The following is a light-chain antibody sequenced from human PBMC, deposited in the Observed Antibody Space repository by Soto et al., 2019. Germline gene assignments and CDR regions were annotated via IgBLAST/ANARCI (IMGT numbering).Light chain of an antibody. CDR3: QQSYSTPYT. Sequence: DLQMTQSPSSLSASVGEKFTITCRASQSIRINLNWYQQKPGKAPKLLIYAASSLQSGVPSRFSGSGSGTDFTLTISSLQAEDFATYYCQQSYSTPYTFGQGTKLEIK. CDR1: QSIRIN. CDR2: AAS. J-gene: IGKJ2*01. V-gene: IGKV1-39*01.